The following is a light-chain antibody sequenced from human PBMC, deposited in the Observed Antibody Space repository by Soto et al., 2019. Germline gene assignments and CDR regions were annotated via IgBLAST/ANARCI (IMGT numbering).Light chain of an antibody. CDR2: DVS. CDR1: SSDVGGYNY. V-gene: IGLV2-14*01. CDR3: NSYTSSRSLV. Sequence: QSALTQPASVSGSPGQSIAISCTGTSSDVGGYNYVSWYQQHPGKAPKLMIYDVSSRPSGVSDRFSGSKSGNTASLTISGLQAEDEADYYCNSYTSSRSLVFGGGTKVTVL. J-gene: IGLJ2*01.